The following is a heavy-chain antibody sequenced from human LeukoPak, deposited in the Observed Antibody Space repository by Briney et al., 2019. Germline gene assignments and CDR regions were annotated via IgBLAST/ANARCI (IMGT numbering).Heavy chain of an antibody. CDR1: GGSISSYY. V-gene: IGHV4-4*07. D-gene: IGHD2-2*01. Sequence: KPSETLSLTCTVSGGSISSYYWSWIRQPAGKGLEWIGRIYTSGSTSYNPSLKSRVTMSVDTSKNQFSLKLSSVTAADTAVYYCARSYCSSTSCPVFYYYMDVWGKGTTVTVSS. CDR2: IYTSGST. CDR3: ARSYCSSTSCPVFYYYMDV. J-gene: IGHJ6*03.